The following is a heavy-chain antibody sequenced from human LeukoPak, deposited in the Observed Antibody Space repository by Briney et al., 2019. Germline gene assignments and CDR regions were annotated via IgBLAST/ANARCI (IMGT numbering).Heavy chain of an antibody. D-gene: IGHD5-12*01. CDR3: ARGGGYSGYGFFDY. V-gene: IGHV3-49*04. CDR1: GFTFGDYA. Sequence: GGSLRPSCAASGFTFGDYAMTWVRQAPGKGLEWVGFIRSKTYGGTTEYAASMKGRFTISRDDSKSIAYLQMNSLKTEDTAVYYCARGGGYSGYGFFDYWGQGTLVTVSP. J-gene: IGHJ4*02. CDR2: IRSKTYGGTT.